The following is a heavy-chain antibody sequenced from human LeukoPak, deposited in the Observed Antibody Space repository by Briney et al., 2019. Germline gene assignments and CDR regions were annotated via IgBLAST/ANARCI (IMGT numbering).Heavy chain of an antibody. J-gene: IGHJ4*02. V-gene: IGHV4-59*08. D-gene: IGHD6-13*01. CDR2: IYYSGST. Sequence: SETLSLTCTVSGGSISSYYWSWIRQPPGKGLEWVGYIYYSGSTNYNPSLKSRVTISVDTSKNQFSLKLSSVTAADTAVYYCARLQYYSSWDWWFDYWGQGTLVTVSS. CDR1: GGSISSYY. CDR3: ARLQYYSSWDWWFDY.